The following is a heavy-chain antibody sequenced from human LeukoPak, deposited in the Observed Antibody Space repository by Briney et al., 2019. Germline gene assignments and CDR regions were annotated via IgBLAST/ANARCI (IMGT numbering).Heavy chain of an antibody. J-gene: IGHJ4*02. Sequence: SSVKDSRTGSGYTLTELSMHWVRQAPGKGREWMGGFDTEDGETIYAQKFQGRVTMTEDTSTDTAYMELSSLRSEDTAVYYCATAPATPPYCGGDCSSSYFDYWGQGTLVTVSS. CDR1: GYTLTELS. CDR2: FDTEDGET. D-gene: IGHD2-21*01. V-gene: IGHV1-24*01. CDR3: ATAPATPPYCGGDCSSSYFDY.